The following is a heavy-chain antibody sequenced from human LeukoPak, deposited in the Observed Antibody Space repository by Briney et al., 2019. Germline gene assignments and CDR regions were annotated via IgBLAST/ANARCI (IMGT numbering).Heavy chain of an antibody. CDR3: AKDRWKQQLVRVGAFDI. CDR1: GFTFSSYA. CDR2: ISGSGGST. D-gene: IGHD6-13*01. J-gene: IGHJ3*02. V-gene: IGHV3-23*01. Sequence: GGSLRLSCAASGFTFSSYAMSWVRQAPGKGLEWVSAISGSGGSTYYADSVKGRFTISRDNPKNTLYLQMNSLRAEDTAVYYCAKDRWKQQLVRVGAFDIWGQGTMVTVSS.